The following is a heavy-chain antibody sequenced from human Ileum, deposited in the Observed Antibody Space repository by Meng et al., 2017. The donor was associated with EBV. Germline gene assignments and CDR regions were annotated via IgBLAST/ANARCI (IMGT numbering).Heavy chain of an antibody. D-gene: IGHD1-14*01. V-gene: IGHV4-39*01. CDR3: ARHHHSPTFDY. J-gene: IGHJ4*02. CDR1: GGAISSSSYY. CDR2: VVYSGTT. Sequence: LQLQEPGPGLVKPSATLSPTCTSSGGAISSSSYYWAWIRQPPGEGLEWIGSVVYSGTTYYTSSLKSRVSISVDTSKNQFSLKLSSVTAADTAVYYCARHHHSPTFDYWGQGTLVTVSS.